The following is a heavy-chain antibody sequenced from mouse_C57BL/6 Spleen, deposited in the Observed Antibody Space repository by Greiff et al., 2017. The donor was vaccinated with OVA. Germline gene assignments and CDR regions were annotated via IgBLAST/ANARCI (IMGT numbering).Heavy chain of an antibody. V-gene: IGHV1-4*01. J-gene: IGHJ4*01. CDR2: INPSSGYT. Sequence: VQLQQSGAELARPGASVKMSCKASGYTFTSYTMHWVKQRPGQGLEWIGYINPSSGYTKYNQKFKDKATLTADKSSSTAYMQLSSLTSEDSAVYYCARSGDYDHYAMDYWGQGTSVTVSS. CDR1: GYTFTSYT. D-gene: IGHD2-4*01. CDR3: ARSGDYDHYAMDY.